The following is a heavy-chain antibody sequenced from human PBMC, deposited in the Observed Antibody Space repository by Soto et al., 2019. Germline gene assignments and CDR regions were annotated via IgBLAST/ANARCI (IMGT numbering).Heavy chain of an antibody. CDR1: VFTFSTYA. D-gene: IGHD4-17*01. J-gene: IGHJ3*02. V-gene: IGHV3-23*01. CDR2: IGSGSGDST. Sequence: HPVGSLRLSCVSSVFTFSTYAMSWVRQAPGKGLEWVSAIGSGSGDSTYYADSVKGRFTISRDNSMNTLFMQMNSLRTQDTAVYYCAHPRGYGVFDAYDIWGQGAMVNVSS. CDR3: AHPRGYGVFDAYDI.